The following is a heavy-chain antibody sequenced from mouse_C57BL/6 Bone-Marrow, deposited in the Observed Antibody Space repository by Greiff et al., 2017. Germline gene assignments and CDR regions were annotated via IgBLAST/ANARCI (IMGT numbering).Heavy chain of an antibody. CDR2: INPNNGGT. V-gene: IGHV1-26*01. CDR3: ASCGYPFDY. Sequence: VQLQQSGPELVKPGASVKISCKASGYTFTDYYMNWVKQSHGKSLEWIGDINPNNGGTSYNQKFTGKATVTVDKSSSTAYMELRSLTSEDSAVYYCASCGYPFDYWGQGTTLTVSS. D-gene: IGHD2-2*01. CDR1: GYTFTDYY. J-gene: IGHJ2*01.